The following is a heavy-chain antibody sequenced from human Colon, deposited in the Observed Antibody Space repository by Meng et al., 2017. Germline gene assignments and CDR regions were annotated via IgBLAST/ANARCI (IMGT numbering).Heavy chain of an antibody. CDR2: INHSGST. D-gene: IGHD2-21*02. J-gene: IGHJ5*02. CDR3: ARVNGDFDEAWFDP. V-gene: IGHV4-34*01. Sequence: GHITQWGEGLFKHLETLALTCAVYGGSFSGYYWSWIRQPPGKGLEWIGEINHSGSTNYNPSLKSRVTISVDTSKNQFSLKLSSVTAADAAIYYCARVNGDFDEAWFDPWGQGTLVTVSS. CDR1: GGSFSGYY.